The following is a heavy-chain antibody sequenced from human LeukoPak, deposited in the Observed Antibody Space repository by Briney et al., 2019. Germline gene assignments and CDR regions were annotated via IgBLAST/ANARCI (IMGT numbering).Heavy chain of an antibody. CDR3: ARDPYGDYVFDY. J-gene: IGHJ4*02. D-gene: IGHD4-17*01. Sequence: GGSRRLSCAASGFTFSSYAMSWVRQAPGKGLEWVSGISVSGVSTYYADSVKGRFTISRDNSKNTLYLQMNSLRAEDTALYYCARDPYGDYVFDYWGQGTLVTVSS. CDR2: ISVSGVST. V-gene: IGHV3-23*01. CDR1: GFTFSSYA.